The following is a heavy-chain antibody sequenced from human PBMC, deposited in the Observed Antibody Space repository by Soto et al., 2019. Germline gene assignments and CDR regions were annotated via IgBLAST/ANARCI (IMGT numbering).Heavy chain of an antibody. CDR1: GGSLSNYG. V-gene: IGHV1-69*12. CDR3: ARGDATKIVVTTYYAMDV. J-gene: IGHJ6*02. Sequence: QVQLVQSGAEVKKPGSSVKVSCKASGGSLSNYGISWVRQAPGQGLEWMGGIIPVFGTANYAQKFQGRVTITADESTSIVYMDVTSLRSEDTAVYYCARGDATKIVVTTYYAMDVWAQGTTVTVSS. CDR2: IIPVFGTA. D-gene: IGHD3-9*01.